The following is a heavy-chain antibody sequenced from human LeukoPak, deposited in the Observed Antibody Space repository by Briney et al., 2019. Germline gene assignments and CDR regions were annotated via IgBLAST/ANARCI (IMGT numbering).Heavy chain of an antibody. CDR3: ARVTHAGNYDYYYYYMDV. CDR2: INPNSGGT. CDR1: GYTFTGYY. Sequence: ASVKVSCKASGYTFTGYYMHWVRQAPGQGLEWMGWINPNSGGTNYAQKFQGRVTMTRDTSISTAYMELSRLRSDDTAVYYCARVTHAGNYDYYYYYMDVWGKGTTVTVSS. J-gene: IGHJ6*03. V-gene: IGHV1-2*02. D-gene: IGHD4-11*01.